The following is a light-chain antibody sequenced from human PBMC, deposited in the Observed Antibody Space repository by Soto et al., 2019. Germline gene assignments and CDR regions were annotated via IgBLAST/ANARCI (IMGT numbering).Light chain of an antibody. Sequence: DIQMTQSPSTLSASLGDRVTITCRASQSISSWLAWYQQKPGKAPKVLIYKASNLQSGVPARFSGSGSGTDFTLTISSLQPADFATYYCQQCNSYPPTFGQGTTVDIK. CDR3: QQCNSYPPT. V-gene: IGKV1-5*03. CDR2: KAS. J-gene: IGKJ1*01. CDR1: QSISSW.